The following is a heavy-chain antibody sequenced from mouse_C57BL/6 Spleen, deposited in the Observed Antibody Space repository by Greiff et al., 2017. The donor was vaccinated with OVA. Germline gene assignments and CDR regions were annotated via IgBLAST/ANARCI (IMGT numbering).Heavy chain of an antibody. J-gene: IGHJ1*03. D-gene: IGHD2-4*01. CDR2: IWTGGGT. V-gene: IGHV2-9-1*01. Sequence: QVQLKESGPGLVAPSQSLSITCTVSGFSLTSYAISWVRQPPGKGLEWLGVIWTGGGTNYNSALKSRLSISKDNSKSQVFLKMNSLQTDDTARYYCARNTRNQYDYDGGWYFDVWGTGTTVTVSS. CDR1: GFSLTSYA. CDR3: ARNTRNQYDYDGGWYFDV.